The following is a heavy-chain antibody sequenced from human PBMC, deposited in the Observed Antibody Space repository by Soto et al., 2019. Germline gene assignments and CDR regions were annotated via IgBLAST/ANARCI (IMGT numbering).Heavy chain of an antibody. CDR1: GFTFSSYA. Sequence: EVQLLESGGGLVQPGGSLRLSCAASGFTFSSYAMSWVRQAPGKGLEWVSAISGSGGSTYYADSVKGRFTISRDNSKNTLYLQMNSLRAEDTAVYYCAKDFRITIFGVPVPGFFDYWGQGTLVTVSS. D-gene: IGHD3-3*01. V-gene: IGHV3-23*01. CDR3: AKDFRITIFGVPVPGFFDY. CDR2: ISGSGGST. J-gene: IGHJ4*02.